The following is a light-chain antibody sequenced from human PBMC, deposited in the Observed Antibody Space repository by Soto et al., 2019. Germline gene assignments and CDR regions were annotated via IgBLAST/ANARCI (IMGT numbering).Light chain of an antibody. CDR1: QSISSY. V-gene: IGKV1-39*01. CDR3: QQSSSSPIT. J-gene: IGKJ5*01. Sequence: DIQMTQSPSSLSASVGDRVTITCRASQSISSYLNWYQQKPGKAPKLLIYAASSLQSGVPSRFSGSGSGTDFTLTISSLQPEDFATYYCQQSSSSPITFGQGTRLEI. CDR2: AAS.